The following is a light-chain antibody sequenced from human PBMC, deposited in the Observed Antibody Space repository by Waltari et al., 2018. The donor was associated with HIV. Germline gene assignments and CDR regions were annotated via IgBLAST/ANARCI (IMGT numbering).Light chain of an antibody. Sequence: SSELTQDPAVSVALGQTVRITCQGDSLRTYYASWYQQKPGQAPVLVIYGKNNRPSGITDRFSGSSSGNTASLTITGTQAEDEADYYCNSRDSSGYHLVFGGGTRLTVL. CDR1: SLRTYY. CDR3: NSRDSSGYHLV. V-gene: IGLV3-19*01. J-gene: IGLJ3*02. CDR2: GKN.